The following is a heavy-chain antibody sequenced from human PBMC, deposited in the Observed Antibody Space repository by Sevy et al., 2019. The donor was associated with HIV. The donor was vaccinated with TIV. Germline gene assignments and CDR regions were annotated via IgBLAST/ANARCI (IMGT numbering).Heavy chain of an antibody. CDR1: TFRVIDNY. CDR3: ARDRYYDASGYYYYYYGLDV. CDR2: IYSGGST. Sequence: GGSLRLSCAASTFRVIDNYMSWVRQAPGKGLEWVSTIYSGGSTFYVDSVKGRFIISRDNSKNTLYLQMNSLRAEDTAVYYCARDRYYDASGYYYYYYGLDVWGQGTTVTVSS. V-gene: IGHV3-66*01. D-gene: IGHD3-22*01. J-gene: IGHJ6*02.